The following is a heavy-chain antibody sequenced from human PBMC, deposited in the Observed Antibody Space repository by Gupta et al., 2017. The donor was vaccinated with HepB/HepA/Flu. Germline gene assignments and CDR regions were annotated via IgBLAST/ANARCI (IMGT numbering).Heavy chain of an antibody. J-gene: IGHJ4*02. V-gene: IGHV1-3*01. CDR2: INPGNGNI. CDR3: ARDGTGKTQDY. D-gene: IGHD1/OR15-1a*01. CDR1: GYTFTKNS. Sequence: QVQLVQSGAEVKKPGASVKVSCKTSGYTFTKNSIHWVRQAPGQRLEWMGWINPGNGNITYSHKFQDRVTITSDTSASTAYMELSSLRSEDTATYSCARDGTGKTQDYWGQGTLVTVSS.